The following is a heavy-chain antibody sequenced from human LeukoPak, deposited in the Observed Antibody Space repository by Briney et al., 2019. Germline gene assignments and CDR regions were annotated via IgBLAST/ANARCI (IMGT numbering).Heavy chain of an antibody. CDR1: GGSFSGYY. V-gene: IGHV4-34*01. CDR3: ARGSNSVAY. D-gene: IGHD4-23*01. J-gene: IGHJ4*02. Sequence: PSETLSLTCAVYGGSFSGYYWTWIRQPPGKGLEWIGSIYYSKNTYYNPSLKSRVTISVDTSKNQFSLNLSSVTAADTAVYYCARGSNSVAYWGQGTLVTVSS. CDR2: IYYSKNT.